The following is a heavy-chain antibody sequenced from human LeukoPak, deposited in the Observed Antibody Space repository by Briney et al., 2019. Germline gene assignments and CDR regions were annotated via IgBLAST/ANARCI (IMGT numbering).Heavy chain of an antibody. D-gene: IGHD3-9*01. Sequence: GGSLRLSCAASGFTVSSNYMSWVRQAPGKGLEWVSVIYSGGSTYYADSVKGRFTISRDNPKNTLYLQMNSLRAEDTAVYYCAREARYYDILTGYYPSGYFDYWGQGTLVTVSS. CDR1: GFTVSSNY. V-gene: IGHV3-53*01. J-gene: IGHJ4*02. CDR2: IYSGGST. CDR3: AREARYYDILTGYYPSGYFDY.